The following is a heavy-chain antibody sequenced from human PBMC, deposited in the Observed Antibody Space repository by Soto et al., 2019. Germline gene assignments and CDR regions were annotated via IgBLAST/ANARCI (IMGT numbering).Heavy chain of an antibody. CDR3: AKDRGRGSPVSGGMDV. CDR1: GFTFSNYS. V-gene: IGHV3-21*02. J-gene: IGHJ6*02. Sequence: EVQLVESGGGLVKPGGSLRLSWAASGFTFSNYSLNWVRQAPGKGLEWVSVISSRSNHIYYADSVRGRFTISRDNAKNSLYLQMNSLRAEDTAVYYCAKDRGRGSPVSGGMDVWGQGTTVTVSS. D-gene: IGHD3-10*01. CDR2: ISSRSNHI.